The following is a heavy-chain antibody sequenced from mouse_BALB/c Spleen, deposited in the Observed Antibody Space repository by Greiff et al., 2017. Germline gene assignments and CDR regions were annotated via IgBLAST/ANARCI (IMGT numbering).Heavy chain of an antibody. CDR1: GFNIKDTY. V-gene: IGHV14-3*02. Sequence: VQLKQSGAELVKPGASVKLSCTASGFNIKDTYMHWVKQRPEQGLEWIGRIDPANGNTKYDPKFQGKATITADTSSNTAYLQLSSLTSEDTAVYYCAREGDYGYDGFDYWGQGTTLTVSS. CDR2: IDPANGNT. D-gene: IGHD2-2*01. CDR3: AREGDYGYDGFDY. J-gene: IGHJ2*01.